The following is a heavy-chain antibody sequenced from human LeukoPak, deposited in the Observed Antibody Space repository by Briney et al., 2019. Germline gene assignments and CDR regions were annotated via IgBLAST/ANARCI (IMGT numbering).Heavy chain of an antibody. CDR1: GFTFSSYA. J-gene: IGHJ4*02. D-gene: IGHD3-22*01. CDR3: AKASFDSSGYFDY. V-gene: IGHV3-23*01. CDR2: ISGSGGST. Sequence: PGGSLRLSCAASGFTFSSYAMSWVRQAPGKGLEWVSAISGSGGSTYCADSVKGRFTISRDNSKNTLYLQMNSLRAEDTAVYYCAKASFDSSGYFDYWGQGTLVTVSS.